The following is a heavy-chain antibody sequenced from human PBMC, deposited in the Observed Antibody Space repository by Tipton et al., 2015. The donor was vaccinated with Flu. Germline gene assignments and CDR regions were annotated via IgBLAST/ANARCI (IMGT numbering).Heavy chain of an antibody. CDR3: ARQSGYPNWFDP. CDR2: ISGSSSTI. D-gene: IGHD3-3*01. V-gene: IGHV3-48*04. J-gene: IGHJ5*02. Sequence: GSLRLSCAASGFTFSTYSMNWVRQAPGKGLEWVSYISGSSSTIYYADSVKGRFTISRDNAKNSLYLQMNSLRAEDTAVYYCARQSGYPNWFDPWGQGTLVTVSS. CDR1: GFTFSTYS.